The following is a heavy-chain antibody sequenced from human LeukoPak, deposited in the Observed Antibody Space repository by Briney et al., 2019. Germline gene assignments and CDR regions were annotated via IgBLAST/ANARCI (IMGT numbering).Heavy chain of an antibody. J-gene: IGHJ6*02. CDR3: AIPPLSGTGSSRPLAGMDV. D-gene: IGHD3-10*01. Sequence: GGSLRLSCAASGFTFSSYSMNWVRQAPGKGLEWVSYISHTGSTMSYADSVKGRFTISRDNARNSLYLQMNSLRAEDTAVYYCAIPPLSGTGSSRPLAGMDVWGQGTTVTVSS. V-gene: IGHV3-48*04. CDR2: ISHTGSTM. CDR1: GFTFSSYS.